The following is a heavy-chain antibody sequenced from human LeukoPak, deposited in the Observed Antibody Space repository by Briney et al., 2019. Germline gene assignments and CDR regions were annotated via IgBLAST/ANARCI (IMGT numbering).Heavy chain of an antibody. D-gene: IGHD6-19*01. Sequence: ASVKVSCKASGYTFTGYYMHWVRQAPGQGLEWMGWINPNSGGTNYAQKFQGRVTMTRDTSISTAYMELSRLRSDDTAVYYCARLGSSGPPFLGSDYWGQGTLVTVCS. CDR3: ARLGSSGPPFLGSDY. CDR1: GYTFTGYY. J-gene: IGHJ4*02. CDR2: INPNSGGT. V-gene: IGHV1-2*02.